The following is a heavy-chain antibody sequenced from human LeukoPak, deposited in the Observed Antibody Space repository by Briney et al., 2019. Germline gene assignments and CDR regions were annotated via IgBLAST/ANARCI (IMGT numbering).Heavy chain of an antibody. CDR3: ARSRYLDWGGAFDM. Sequence: GGSLRLSCSASGFTFTTYGMNWVRQAPGKGLEWVSVIYSGGSTYYADSVKGRFTISRDASKNTVYLQLSSLRGEDTAIYYCARSRYLDWGGAFDMWGQGTMVTVSS. V-gene: IGHV3-66*01. CDR1: GFTFTTYG. D-gene: IGHD3-9*01. CDR2: IYSGGST. J-gene: IGHJ3*02.